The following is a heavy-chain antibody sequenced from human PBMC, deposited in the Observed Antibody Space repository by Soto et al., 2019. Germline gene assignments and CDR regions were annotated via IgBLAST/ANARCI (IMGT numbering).Heavy chain of an antibody. CDR3: ARGGGGSGSYSAWYYYYYGMDV. V-gene: IGHV4-59*08. J-gene: IGHJ6*02. CDR2: VYYTGST. D-gene: IGHD3-10*01. CDR1: GGSISNFY. Sequence: SETLSLTCTVSGGSISNFYWSWIRQPPGKGLEWIGYVYYTGSTSYNPSLKRRVTISVDTSKNQFSLKLSSVTAADTAVYYCARGGGGSGSYSAWYYYYYGMDVWGQGTTVTVSS.